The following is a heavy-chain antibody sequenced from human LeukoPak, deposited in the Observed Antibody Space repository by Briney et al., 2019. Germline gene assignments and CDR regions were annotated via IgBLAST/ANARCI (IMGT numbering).Heavy chain of an antibody. V-gene: IGHV1-2*02. J-gene: IGHJ4*02. Sequence: ASVRASCKASGYTFTRYYMHWVRQAPGQGREWMGWINPNSGGTNYARKFQGRVTMTRDTSISTAYMELSRLRSDDTAVYFCARVTYCSSVSCSSYYFDYWGQGTLVTVSS. CDR3: ARVTYCSSVSCSSYYFDY. CDR2: INPNSGGT. CDR1: GYTFTRYY. D-gene: IGHD2-2*01.